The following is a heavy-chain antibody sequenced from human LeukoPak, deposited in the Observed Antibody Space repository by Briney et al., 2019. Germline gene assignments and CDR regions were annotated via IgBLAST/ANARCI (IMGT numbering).Heavy chain of an antibody. CDR1: GFTFDDYA. J-gene: IGHJ3*02. CDR2: ISWNSGSI. CDR3: ARVRGGSGRSYAADAFDI. V-gene: IGHV3-9*01. D-gene: IGHD1-26*01. Sequence: GGSLRLSCAASGFTFDDYAMHWVRQAPGKGLEWVSGISWNSGSIGYADSVKGRFTISRDNAKNSLYLQMNSLRAEDTAVYYCARVRGGSGRSYAADAFDIWGQGTMVTVSS.